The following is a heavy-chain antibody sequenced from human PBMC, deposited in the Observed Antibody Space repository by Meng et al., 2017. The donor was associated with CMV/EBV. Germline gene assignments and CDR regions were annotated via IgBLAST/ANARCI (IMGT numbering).Heavy chain of an antibody. CDR2: ISSSSSYI. V-gene: IGHV3-21*01. CDR1: GFTFSSYS. J-gene: IGHJ6*02. Sequence: GESLKISCAASGFTFSSYSMNWVRQAPGKGLEWVSSISSSSSYIYYADSVKGRFTISRDNSKNSLYLQMNSLRAEDTAVYYCAKDMGNPRGYYYGMDVWGQGTTVTVSS. D-gene: IGHD7-27*01. CDR3: AKDMGNPRGYYYGMDV.